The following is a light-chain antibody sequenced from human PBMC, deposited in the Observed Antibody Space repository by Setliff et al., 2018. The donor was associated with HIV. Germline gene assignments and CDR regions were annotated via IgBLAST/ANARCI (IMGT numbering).Light chain of an antibody. CDR1: SSDVGGYDY. CDR2: DVS. J-gene: IGLJ2*01. V-gene: IGLV2-14*01. CDR3: CSYTTSNNGVV. Sequence: QSVLTQPATVSGSPGQSITISCTGSSSDVGGYDYVSWYQQYPGKAPKLLIFDVSHRRSGLSNRFSGSKSDNTASLTISGLQPEDEADYYCCSYTTSNNGVVFGGGTK.